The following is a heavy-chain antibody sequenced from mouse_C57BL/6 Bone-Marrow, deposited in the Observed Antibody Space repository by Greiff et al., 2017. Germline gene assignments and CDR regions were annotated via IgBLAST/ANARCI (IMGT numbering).Heavy chain of an antibody. Sequence: EVQVVESGPVLVKPGASVKMSCKASGYTFTDYYMNWVKQSHGKSLEWIGVINPYNGGTSYNQKFKGKATLTVDKSSSTAYMELNSLTSEDSAVYYCARREKNDGYYGWYFDVWGTGTTVTVSS. CDR1: GYTFTDYY. CDR3: ARREKNDGYYGWYFDV. CDR2: INPYNGGT. V-gene: IGHV1-19*01. J-gene: IGHJ1*03. D-gene: IGHD2-3*01.